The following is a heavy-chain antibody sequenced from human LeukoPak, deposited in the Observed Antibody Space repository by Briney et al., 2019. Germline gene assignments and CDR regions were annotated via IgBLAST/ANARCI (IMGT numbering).Heavy chain of an antibody. CDR2: ISNSSSYI. J-gene: IGHJ4*02. V-gene: IGHV3-21*01. CDR1: GFTVSSNY. Sequence: GGSLRLFCAASGFTVSSNYMNWVRQAPGKGLEWVSSISNSSSYILYAESVKGRFNTSRDNAKNSLYLKMNSLRAEDTAVYYCAREWLQAFDFWGQGTLVTVSS. D-gene: IGHD5-24*01. CDR3: AREWLQAFDF.